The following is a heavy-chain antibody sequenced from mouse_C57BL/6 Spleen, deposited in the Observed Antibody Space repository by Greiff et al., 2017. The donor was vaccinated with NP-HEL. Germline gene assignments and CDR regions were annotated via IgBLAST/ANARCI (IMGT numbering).Heavy chain of an antibody. Sequence: QVQLQQPGAELVKPGASVKLSCKASGYTFTSYWMHWVKQRPGRGLEWIGRIDPNSGGTKYNEKFKSKATLTVDKPSSTAYMQISSLTAEDSAVYYWARGDFTEDLDYWGQGTTLTVSS. CDR1: GYTFTSYW. CDR3: ARGDFTEDLDY. CDR2: IDPNSGGT. D-gene: IGHD3-3*01. V-gene: IGHV1-72*01. J-gene: IGHJ2*01.